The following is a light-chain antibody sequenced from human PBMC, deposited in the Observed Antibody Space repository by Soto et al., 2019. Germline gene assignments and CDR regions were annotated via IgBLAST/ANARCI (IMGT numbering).Light chain of an antibody. CDR1: QRVSSSY. CDR2: GAS. V-gene: IGKV3-20*01. J-gene: IGKJ2*01. Sequence: EIVLTQSPGTLSLSPGERATLSCRASQRVSSSYLAWYQQKPGRAPRLLIYGASSRATGIPDRFSGSGSGTDFTLTISRLEPEDFAVYFCQRYGSSPPFTFGQGTK. CDR3: QRYGSSPPFT.